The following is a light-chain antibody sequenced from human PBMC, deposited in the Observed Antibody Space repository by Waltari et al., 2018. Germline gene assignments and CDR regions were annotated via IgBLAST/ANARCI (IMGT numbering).Light chain of an antibody. CDR3: SSYSSSSTTVV. CDR1: SSDVGRYNF. Sequence: QSALTQPASVSGSPGQSITISCTGTSSDVGRYNFVSWYQQHPGKAPKLMIYDVSTRPSWVSNRGSGSKSAHTAPLTISALQAEDEADYHCSSYSSSSTTVVFGGGTKLTVL. V-gene: IGLV2-14*03. CDR2: DVS. J-gene: IGLJ2*01.